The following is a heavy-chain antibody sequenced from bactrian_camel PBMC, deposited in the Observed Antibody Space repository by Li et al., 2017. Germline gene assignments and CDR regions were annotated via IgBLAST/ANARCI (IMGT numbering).Heavy chain of an antibody. D-gene: IGHD6*01. J-gene: IGHJ6*01. CDR3: AAVSFGTCKVRAGVDNFGS. CDR2: ITSLPSLFRAA. V-gene: IGHV3S6*01. CDR1: GITFSRHD. Sequence: HVQLVESGGGLVQPGESLRLSCVASGITFSRHDMSWVRQAPGKEVEWVAGITSLPSLFRAASYADSVKGRFTISRDNAKDTLYLQMNSLKPEDTAMYYCAAVSFGTCKVRAGVDNFGSWGQGTQVTVS.